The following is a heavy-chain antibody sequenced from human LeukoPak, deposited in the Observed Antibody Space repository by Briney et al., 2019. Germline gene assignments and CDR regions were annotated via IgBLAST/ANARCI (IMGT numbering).Heavy chain of an antibody. D-gene: IGHD2-15*01. J-gene: IGHJ6*02. CDR1: GYTFTSYY. Sequence: GASVKVSCKASGYTFTSYYMHWVRQAPGQGLEWMGIINPSGGSTSYAQKFQGRVTMTRNTSISTAYMELSSLRSEDTAVYYCARRPQRTHIVVAPMDVWGQGTTVTVSS. V-gene: IGHV1-46*01. CDR2: INPSGGST. CDR3: ARRPQRTHIVVAPMDV.